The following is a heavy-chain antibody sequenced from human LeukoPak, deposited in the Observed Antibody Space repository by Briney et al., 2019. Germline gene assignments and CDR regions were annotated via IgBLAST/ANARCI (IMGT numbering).Heavy chain of an antibody. D-gene: IGHD3-22*01. CDR2: ISGGGRTT. CDR3: AKNVLVKRYSDY. Sequence: GESLGLSCVGSGFIFTNHAISWVRQAPGKGLQWVSVISGGGRTTEYADSVEGRFTVSRDISKNTVFLQMNSLRVEDTAIYYCAKNVLVKRYSDYWGQGVVVTVSS. CDR1: GFIFTNHA. V-gene: IGHV3-23*01. J-gene: IGHJ4*02.